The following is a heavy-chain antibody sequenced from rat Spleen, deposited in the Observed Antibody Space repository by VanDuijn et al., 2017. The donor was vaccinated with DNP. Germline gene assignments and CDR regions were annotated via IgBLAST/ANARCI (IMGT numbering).Heavy chain of an antibody. Sequence: EVQLVESGGGLVQPGRSLKLSCAASEFTFSDYNMAWVRQAPKKGLEWVATIISDGSRTYYRDSVKGRFTISRDNAKNTLYLQMNSLRSEDTATYYCARGSGTYYWYFDFWGPGTMVTVSS. V-gene: IGHV5S10*01. CDR3: ARGSGTYYWYFDF. CDR1: EFTFSDYN. CDR2: IISDGSRT. J-gene: IGHJ1*01. D-gene: IGHD4-4*01.